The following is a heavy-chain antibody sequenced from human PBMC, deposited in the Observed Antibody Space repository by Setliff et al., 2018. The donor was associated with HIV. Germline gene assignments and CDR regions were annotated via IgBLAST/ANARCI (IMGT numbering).Heavy chain of an antibody. J-gene: IGHJ5*01. V-gene: IGHV1-69*13. CDR2: IIHIFGTT. CDR3: ARPWGGLVQTANYFDS. CDR1: GGSVTTYG. Sequence: SVKVSCKASGGSVTTYGITWVRQAPGQGLEWVGGIIHIFGTTKYAQKFQGRVTISADESTRTANMELSSLTVEDTAVYFCARPWGGLVQTANYFDSWGQGTLVTVSS. D-gene: IGHD3-3*01.